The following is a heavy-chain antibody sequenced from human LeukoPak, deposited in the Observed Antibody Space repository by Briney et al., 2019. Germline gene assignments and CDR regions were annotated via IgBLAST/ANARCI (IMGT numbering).Heavy chain of an antibody. J-gene: IGHJ4*02. CDR2: SDWDDGK. CDR3: AHSRVRYFDWLITTFDY. V-gene: IGHV2-5*02. CDR1: GVSLSTSGVG. Sequence: ECGPTLVKLTQILTLTCTFSGVSLSTSGVGVGWIRQPPKKALEWLALSDWDDGKRYRPPLKSRLTITKDSSKNQVVLTMTNMDRVDTATYYCAHSRVRYFDWLITTFDYWGQGTLVTVSS. D-gene: IGHD3-9*01.